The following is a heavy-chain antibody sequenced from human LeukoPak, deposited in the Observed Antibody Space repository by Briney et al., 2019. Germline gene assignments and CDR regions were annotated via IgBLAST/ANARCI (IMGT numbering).Heavy chain of an antibody. Sequence: GASVKVSCKVSGYTLTELSMHWVRQAPGKGLEWMGGFDPEDGETIYAQKFQGRVTMTEDTSTDTAYMELSSLRSVDTAVYYCATVSDATTGYGYWGQGTLVTVSS. CDR1: GYTLTELS. V-gene: IGHV1-24*01. CDR2: FDPEDGET. J-gene: IGHJ4*02. D-gene: IGHD3-9*01. CDR3: ATVSDATTGYGY.